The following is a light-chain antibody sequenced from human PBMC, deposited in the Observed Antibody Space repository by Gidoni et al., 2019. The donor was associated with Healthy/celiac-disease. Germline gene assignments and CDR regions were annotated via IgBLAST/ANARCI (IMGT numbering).Light chain of an antibody. J-gene: IGLJ1*01. CDR3: QSYDTSLSAYV. CDR2: ATP. CDR1: SSNLGAGHP. V-gene: IGLV1-40*01. Sequence: QSVLTQPPSVSGAPGQKITISCTGSSSNLGAGHPVHWYQPLPGTAPKVLIFATPHRPSGVPDRFSASKSGTSASLVTTGLQPEDETDYYCQSYDTSLSAYVFGTGTKVTVL.